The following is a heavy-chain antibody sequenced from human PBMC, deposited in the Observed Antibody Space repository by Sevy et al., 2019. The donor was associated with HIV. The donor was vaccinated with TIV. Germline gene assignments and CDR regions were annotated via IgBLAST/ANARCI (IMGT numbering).Heavy chain of an antibody. CDR3: AKSAAAGTFYYYYYMDV. V-gene: IGHV3-23*01. J-gene: IGHJ6*03. CDR1: GFTFSSYA. D-gene: IGHD6-25*01. CDR2: ISGSGGST. Sequence: GGSLRLSCAASGFTFSSYAMSWVRQAPGKGLEWVSAISGSGGSTYYGDSVKGRFTISRDNSKNTLYLQMNSLRAADTAVYYCAKSAAAGTFYYYYYMDVWGKGTTVTVSS.